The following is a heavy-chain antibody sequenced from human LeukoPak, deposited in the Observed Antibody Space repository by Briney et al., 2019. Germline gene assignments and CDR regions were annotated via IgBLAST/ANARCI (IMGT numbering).Heavy chain of an antibody. J-gene: IGHJ4*02. Sequence: GGSLRLSCAASGFTFSSYWMHWVRQAPGQGLVWVSRINTDGSSTICADSVKGRFTISRDNANNTLYLQMNSLRADDTAVYYCARSAVGSHLYDYWGQGTLVTVSS. CDR2: INTDGSST. V-gene: IGHV3-74*01. D-gene: IGHD3-16*01. CDR3: ARSAVGSHLYDY. CDR1: GFTFSSYW.